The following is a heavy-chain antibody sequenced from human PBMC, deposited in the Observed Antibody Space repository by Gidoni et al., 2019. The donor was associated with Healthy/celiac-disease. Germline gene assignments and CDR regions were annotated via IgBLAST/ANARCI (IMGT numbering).Heavy chain of an antibody. CDR2: IYHSGST. V-gene: IGHV4-4*02. CDR3: ARDRYSSSSRGGDYYYGMDV. J-gene: IGHJ6*02. CDR1: GGSISSGNW. D-gene: IGHD6-6*01. Sequence: QVQLQESGPGLVKPSGTLSLTCAVSGGSISSGNWWSWVRQPPGKGLEWIGEIYHSGSTNYNPSLKSRVTISVDKSKNQFSLKLSSVTAADTAVYYCARDRYSSSSRGGDYYYGMDVWGQGTTVTVSS.